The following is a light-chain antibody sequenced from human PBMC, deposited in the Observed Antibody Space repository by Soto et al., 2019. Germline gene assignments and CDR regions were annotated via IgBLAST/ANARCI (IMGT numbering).Light chain of an antibody. CDR1: QSISTY. Sequence: DIQTTQSAPSLSASVGHSVPITVLASQSISTYLNWYQQKPGKAPKLXIYDVSTLETGVPSRFSGSGSGTDFTFTITSLQSDDVATYYCQQYASLPITFGQGTRLEIK. CDR2: DVS. V-gene: IGKV1-33*01. CDR3: QQYASLPIT. J-gene: IGKJ5*01.